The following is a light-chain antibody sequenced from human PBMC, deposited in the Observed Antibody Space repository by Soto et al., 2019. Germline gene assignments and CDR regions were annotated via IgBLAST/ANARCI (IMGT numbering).Light chain of an antibody. V-gene: IGKV3-20*01. Sequence: ENVLTQSPGTLSLSPGDRATLSCRASQSFSSSYLAWYQQKPGQAPRLLIYGASIRATGIPDRFSGSGSGTDFTLTISRLEPEDFAVYYCQQYHTSPITFGQGTRLVIK. CDR1: QSFSSSY. CDR3: QQYHTSPIT. CDR2: GAS. J-gene: IGKJ5*01.